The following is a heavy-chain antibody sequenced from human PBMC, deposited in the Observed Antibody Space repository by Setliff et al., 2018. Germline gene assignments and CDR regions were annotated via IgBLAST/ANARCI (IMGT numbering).Heavy chain of an antibody. CDR3: ATAYITGWYAGLES. V-gene: IGHV3-48*03. Sequence: PGGSLRLSCAASGFFFRSYEMNWVRQTPGKGLEWFSYINSGGTKIYYADSVEGRFTISRDNAKNSLYLQLSSLRAEDTDIYYCATAYITGWYAGLESWGQGTTVTVSS. J-gene: IGHJ4*02. CDR1: GFFFRSYE. D-gene: IGHD6-19*01. CDR2: INSGGTKI.